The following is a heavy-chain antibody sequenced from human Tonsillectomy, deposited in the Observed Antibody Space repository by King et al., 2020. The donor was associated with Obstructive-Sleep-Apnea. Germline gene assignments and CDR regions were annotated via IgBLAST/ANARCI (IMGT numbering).Heavy chain of an antibody. CDR1: GDSINTYY. CDR3: ARHRGIEDYGSYGDYFDY. J-gene: IGHJ4*02. D-gene: IGHD4/OR15-4a*01. Sequence: QLQESGPGLVKPSETLSLTCSVSGDSINTYYWSWIRQPPVKGLEWIGYMYYSGNTNYNPSLKSRVAISVDTSKIQFSLRLSSVSAAETALYYCARHRGIEDYGSYGDYFDYWAQGTLVTVSS. CDR2: MYYSGNT. V-gene: IGHV4-59*08.